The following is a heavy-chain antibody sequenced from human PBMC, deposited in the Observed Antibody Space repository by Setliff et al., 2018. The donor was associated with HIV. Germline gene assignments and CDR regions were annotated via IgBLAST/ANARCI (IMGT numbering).Heavy chain of an antibody. J-gene: IGHJ4*02. Sequence: SETLSLTCNVSGGSFIGSSFQSTWIRQAPGKGLEWIGDIAYSGTTMYFNCNPSLESRLSLSEDTSRHQFSLKLTSVTAADTAVYYCARDVLDLVISVYGFWGQGIPVTVSS. CDR3: ARDVLDLVISVYGF. D-gene: IGHD3-22*01. CDR1: GGSFIGSSFQ. V-gene: IGHV4-39*07. CDR2: IAYSGTTMYF.